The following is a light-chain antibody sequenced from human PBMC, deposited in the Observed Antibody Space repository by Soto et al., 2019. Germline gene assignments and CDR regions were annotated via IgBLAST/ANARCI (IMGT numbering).Light chain of an antibody. CDR2: GAS. CDR3: QQYTEWPPWT. Sequence: PVESATLSCRASQSVSSNLAWYQQKPGQPPRLLIYGASTRATGIPARFSGSGSGTEFTLTISSLQSEDFAVYYCQQYTEWPPWTFGQGTKVDIK. CDR1: QSVSSN. V-gene: IGKV3-15*01. J-gene: IGKJ1*01.